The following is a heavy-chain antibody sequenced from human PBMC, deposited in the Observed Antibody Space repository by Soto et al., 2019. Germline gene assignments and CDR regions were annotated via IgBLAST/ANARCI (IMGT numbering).Heavy chain of an antibody. D-gene: IGHD1-26*01. CDR1: XFTFSTYS. Sequence: GGSLRLSCTASXFTFSTYSMNWVRQAPGKGLEWVSSIKGTSGQIHYADSVKGRFIVSGDNTKTSLYLQMNSLSVEDTALYYCVISASYFGFDIWGQGTMVT. V-gene: IGHV3-21*06. CDR2: IKGTSGQI. J-gene: IGHJ3*02. CDR3: VISASYFGFDI.